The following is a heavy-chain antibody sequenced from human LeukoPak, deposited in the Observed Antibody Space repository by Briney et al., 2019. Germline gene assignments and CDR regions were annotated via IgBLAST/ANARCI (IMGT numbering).Heavy chain of an antibody. V-gene: IGHV3-53*01. Sequence: GGSLRLSCAASGFTVSSNYMSWVRQAPGKGLEWVSVIYSGGSTYYADSVKGRFTISRDNSKNTLYLEMSSLRVEDTAIYYCAKWPEGAMDYFDYWGQGTLVTVSS. D-gene: IGHD2-8*01. CDR1: GFTVSSNY. J-gene: IGHJ4*02. CDR2: IYSGGST. CDR3: AKWPEGAMDYFDY.